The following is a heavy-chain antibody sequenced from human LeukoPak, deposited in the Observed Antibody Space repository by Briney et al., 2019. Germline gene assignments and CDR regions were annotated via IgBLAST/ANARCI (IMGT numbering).Heavy chain of an antibody. J-gene: IGHJ4*02. D-gene: IGHD6-19*01. CDR2: IIPIFGTA. CDR3: ARAPSIAVAGTDFDY. V-gene: IGHV1-69*13. Sequence: PSVKVSCKASGGTFSSYAISWVRQAPGQGLEWMGGIIPIFGTANYAQKFQGRVTITADESTSTAYMELSSLRSEDTAVYYCARAPSIAVAGTDFDYWGQGTLVTVSS. CDR1: GGTFSSYA.